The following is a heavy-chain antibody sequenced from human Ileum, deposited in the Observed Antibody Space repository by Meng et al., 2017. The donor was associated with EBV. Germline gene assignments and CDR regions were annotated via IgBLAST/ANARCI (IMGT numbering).Heavy chain of an antibody. CDR2: IYHSGST. CDR1: GGSNSNSNW. CDR3: ARVGQWLPIDY. V-gene: IGHV4-4*02. D-gene: IGHD6-19*01. Sequence: LSAPCPRLVMPVGPLSLPCADSGGSNSNSNWCSWVRQPPGNGLEWIGEIYHSGSTNYNPSLKSRVTISVDKSKNQFSLNLSSVTAADTAVYYCARVGQWLPIDYWGQGTLVTVFS. J-gene: IGHJ4*02.